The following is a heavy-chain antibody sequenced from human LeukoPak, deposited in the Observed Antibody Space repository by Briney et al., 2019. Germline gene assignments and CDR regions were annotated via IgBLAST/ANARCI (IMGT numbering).Heavy chain of an antibody. D-gene: IGHD3-22*01. Sequence: SETLSLTCSVSGVSISSGSNYWGWIRQPAGKGLEWIGRISSSGSTNYNPSLKSRVTISVDTSKNQFSLKLSSVTAADTAVYFCARGPYSYDSSGAFDIWGQGTMVTVSS. CDR3: ARGPYSYDSSGAFDI. V-gene: IGHV4-61*02. J-gene: IGHJ3*02. CDR1: GVSISSGSNY. CDR2: ISSSGST.